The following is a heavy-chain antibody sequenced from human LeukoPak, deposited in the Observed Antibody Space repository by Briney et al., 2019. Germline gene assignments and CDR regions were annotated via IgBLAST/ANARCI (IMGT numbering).Heavy chain of an antibody. CDR2: ISSSGNTK. CDR3: AIRTGYYGSGSPHGMDV. CDR1: GFTFSSYE. J-gene: IGHJ6*02. D-gene: IGHD3-10*01. V-gene: IGHV3-48*03. Sequence: GCLRVSSAAPGFTFSSYEMNWGRQGPGKKREWGSSISSSGNTKYYADSVKGRFTISRDNAKNSLYLQMDSLRDEDTAVYYCAIRTGYYGSGSPHGMDVWGQGTTVTVSS.